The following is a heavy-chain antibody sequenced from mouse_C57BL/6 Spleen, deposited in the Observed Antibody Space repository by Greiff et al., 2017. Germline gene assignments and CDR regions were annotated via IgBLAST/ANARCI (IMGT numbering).Heavy chain of an antibody. CDR2: ISDGGSYT. CDR1: GFTFSSYA. CDR3: AREGRSSSFES. Sequence: EVQLVESGGGLVKPGGSLKLSCAASGFTFSSYAMSWVRQTPEKRLEWVATISDGGSYTYYPDNVKGRFTISRDNAKNHLYLQMSHLKSEDTAMXYCAREGRSSSFESSGQSTTLSLSS. J-gene: IGHJ2*01. V-gene: IGHV5-4*01.